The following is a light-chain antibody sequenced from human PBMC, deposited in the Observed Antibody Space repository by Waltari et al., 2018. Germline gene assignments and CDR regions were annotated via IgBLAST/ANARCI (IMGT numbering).Light chain of an antibody. CDR3: QQYDGEVLT. CDR2: GAS. J-gene: IGKJ4*01. V-gene: IGKV3-20*01. CDR1: QSVSRNY. Sequence: EIVLTQSPSTLSLSPGERATLSCRASQSVSRNYLNWYQQKGGQAPRLLIHGASIRATGSPDRLSGSGSGTDFTLTISRLEPEDFAVYYCQQYDGEVLTFGGGTKVEI.